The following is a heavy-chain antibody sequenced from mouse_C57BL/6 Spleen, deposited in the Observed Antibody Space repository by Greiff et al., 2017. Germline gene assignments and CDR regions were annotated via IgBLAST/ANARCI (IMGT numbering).Heavy chain of an antibody. CDR3: ARDGYYAMDY. J-gene: IGHJ4*01. Sequence: EVQGVESGGGLVKPGGSLKLSCAVSGFTFSDYGMHWVRQAPEKGLEWVAYISSGSSTIYYADTVKGRFTISRDNAKNTLFLQMTSLRSEDTAMYYCARDGYYAMDYWGQGTSVTVSS. CDR1: GFTFSDYG. V-gene: IGHV5-17*01. CDR2: ISSGSSTI.